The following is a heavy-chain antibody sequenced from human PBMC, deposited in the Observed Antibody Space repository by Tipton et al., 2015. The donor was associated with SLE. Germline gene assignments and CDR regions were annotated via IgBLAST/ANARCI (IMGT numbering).Heavy chain of an antibody. J-gene: IGHJ5*02. CDR2: INHSGST. CDR3: ATKAGLGWFDP. Sequence: PSLTCAVYGGPFSDYYWSWIRQSPGKGLEWIGEINHSGSTNYNPSLKSRVTISVDTSKNQFSLRLSSVTAADTAVYYCATKAGLGWFDPWGQETLVTVSS. V-gene: IGHV4-34*01. D-gene: IGHD3-16*01. CDR1: GGPFSDYY.